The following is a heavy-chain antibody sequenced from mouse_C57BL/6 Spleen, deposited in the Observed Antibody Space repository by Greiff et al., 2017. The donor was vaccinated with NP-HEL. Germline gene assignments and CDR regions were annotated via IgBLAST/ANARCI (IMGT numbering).Heavy chain of an antibody. D-gene: IGHD4-1*01. Sequence: EAGGGLVQPKGSLKLSCAASGFTFNTYAMHWVRQAPGKGLEWVARIRSKSSNYATYYADSVKDRFTISRDDSQSMLYLQMNNLKTEDTAMYYCVREGWDEKRYYFDDWGQGTTLTVSS. CDR3: VREGWDEKRYYFDD. CDR1: GFTFNTYA. CDR2: IRSKSSNYAT. J-gene: IGHJ2*01. V-gene: IGHV10-3*01.